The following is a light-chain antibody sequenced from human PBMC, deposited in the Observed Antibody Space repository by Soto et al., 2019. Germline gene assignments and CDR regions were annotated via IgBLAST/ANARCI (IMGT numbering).Light chain of an antibody. CDR1: QSVSSN. CDR3: QQRSNWPPT. Sequence: EIVVTQSPATLSVSPGERATLSCRASQSVSSNLAWYQQKPGQAPRLLIYDASNRATGIPARFSGSGSGTDFTLTISSLEPEDFAVYYCQQRSNWPPTFGQGTKVDIK. V-gene: IGKV3-11*01. J-gene: IGKJ1*01. CDR2: DAS.